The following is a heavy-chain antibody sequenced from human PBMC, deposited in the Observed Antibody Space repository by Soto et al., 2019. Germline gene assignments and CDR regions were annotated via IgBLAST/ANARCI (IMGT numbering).Heavy chain of an antibody. V-gene: IGHV1-69*06. J-gene: IGHJ6*02. CDR2: IIPIFGTA. CDR1: EGTFGSYA. Sequence: LVKVSCKASEGTFGSYAISWVPQAPGQGLEWMGGIIPIFGTANYAQKFQGRVTITADKSTSTAYMELSSLRSEDTAVYHCARSAITMVRGVNTYYYYGMDVWGQGTTVTGSS. D-gene: IGHD3-10*01. CDR3: ARSAITMVRGVNTYYYYGMDV.